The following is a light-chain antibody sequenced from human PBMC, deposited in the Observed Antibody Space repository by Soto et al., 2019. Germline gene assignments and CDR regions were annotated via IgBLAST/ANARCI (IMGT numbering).Light chain of an antibody. CDR3: QQYDSSPKT. J-gene: IGKJ1*01. V-gene: IGKV3-20*01. Sequence: EIVLTQSPGTLSLSPGERATLSCRASQSVSSSYLAWYQQKPGQAPRLLIYGPSSRATGIPDMFSGPGSGTDFTLTISTLEPEDFAVYYCQQYDSSPKTFGLGTKVDIK. CDR2: GPS. CDR1: QSVSSSY.